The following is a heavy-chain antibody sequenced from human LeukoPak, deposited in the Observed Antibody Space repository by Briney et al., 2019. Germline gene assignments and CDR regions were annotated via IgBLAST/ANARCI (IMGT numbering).Heavy chain of an antibody. V-gene: IGHV3-13*01. J-gene: IGHJ4*02. CDR3: ARDRNRYTLDY. Sequence: GGSLRLSCAASGFTLSSYDMHWVRQVTGKGLEWVSAIGVAGVTYYPGSVKGRFIITRENAKNSLYLQMNSLRVEDTAVYYCARDRNRYTLDYWGQGTLVTVSS. CDR1: GFTLSSYD. CDR2: IGVAGVT. D-gene: IGHD1-14*01.